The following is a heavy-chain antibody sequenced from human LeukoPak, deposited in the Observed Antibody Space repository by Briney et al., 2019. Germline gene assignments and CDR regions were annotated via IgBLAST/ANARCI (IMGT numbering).Heavy chain of an antibody. V-gene: IGHV4-31*03. CDR1: GGSIRSGGYY. J-gene: IGHJ4*02. CDR3: ARAWDTAMPYFDY. CDR2: IYYSGST. D-gene: IGHD5-18*01. Sequence: SETLSLTCSVSGGSIRSGGYYWSWIRQHPGKGLEWIGYIYYSGSTYYNPSLKSRVTISVDTSKNQFSLKLSSVTAADTAVYYCARAWDTAMPYFDYWGQGTLVTVSS.